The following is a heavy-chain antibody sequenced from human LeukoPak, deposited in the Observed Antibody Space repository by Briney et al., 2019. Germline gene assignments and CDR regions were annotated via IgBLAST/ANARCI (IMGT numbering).Heavy chain of an antibody. J-gene: IGHJ4*02. V-gene: IGHV3-21*01. CDR1: GFTFSSYS. D-gene: IGHD2-2*01. Sequence: GGSLRLSCAASGFTFSSYSMNWVRQAPGKGLEWVSSISSSSSYIYYADSVKGRFTISRDNAKNSLYLQMSSLRAEDTAVYYCARDLVGEYFDYWGQGTLVTVSS. CDR2: ISSSSSYI. CDR3: ARDLVGEYFDY.